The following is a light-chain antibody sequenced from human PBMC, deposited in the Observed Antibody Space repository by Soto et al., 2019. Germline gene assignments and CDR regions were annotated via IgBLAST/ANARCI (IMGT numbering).Light chain of an antibody. J-gene: IGKJ4*01. V-gene: IGKV3-11*01. Sequence: EIVLTQSPATLSLSPGEGATLSCRASQSVSSYLAWYQQKPGQAPRLLIYDASNRATGIPARFSGSGSGTAFTLTISSLDPEDFAFYYCQQRSNWPLTFGGGTKMEIK. CDR2: DAS. CDR3: QQRSNWPLT. CDR1: QSVSSY.